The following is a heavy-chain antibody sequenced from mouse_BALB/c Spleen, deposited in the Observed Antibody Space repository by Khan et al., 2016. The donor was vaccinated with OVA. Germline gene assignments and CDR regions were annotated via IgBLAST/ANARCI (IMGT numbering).Heavy chain of an antibody. Sequence: EVQLQESGPGLVKPSQSLSLTCTVTGYSITSDYAWNWIRQFPGNKLEWMGFISYSGNTKYNPSLKSRISVTRDTYTNQFFLELNSVTTEDTAAYYCARVYGGDFDYWGQGTTLTVAS. D-gene: IGHD2-10*02. CDR3: ARVYGGDFDY. J-gene: IGHJ2*01. CDR2: ISYSGNT. V-gene: IGHV3-2*02. CDR1: GYSITSDYA.